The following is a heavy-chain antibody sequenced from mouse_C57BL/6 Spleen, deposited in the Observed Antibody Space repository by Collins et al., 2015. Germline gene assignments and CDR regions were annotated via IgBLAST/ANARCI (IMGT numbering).Heavy chain of an antibody. CDR1: GYTFTSYW. CDR2: IDPSDSET. V-gene: IGHV1-52*01. J-gene: IGHJ3*01. Sequence: QVQLQQPGAELVRPGSSVKLSRKASGYTFTSYWMHWVKQRPIQGLEWIGNIDPSDSETHYNQKFKDKATLTVDKSSSTAYMQLSSLTSEDSAVYYCAREGAFLAFAYWGQGTLVTVSA. CDR3: AREGAFLAFAY.